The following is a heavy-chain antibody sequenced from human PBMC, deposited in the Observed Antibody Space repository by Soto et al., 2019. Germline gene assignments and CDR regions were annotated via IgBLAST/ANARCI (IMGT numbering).Heavy chain of an antibody. CDR2: ISWNSGEI. Sequence: EVQLVESGGGLVQPGRSLRLSCAASGFSFDDYAFHWVRQAPGRGLEWVSGISWNSGEIGYADAVKGRFTISRDNAKKSLYLQMNSLRDEDTALYYCAKEGYGLDVWGQGTTVTVS. J-gene: IGHJ6*02. CDR3: AKEGYGLDV. V-gene: IGHV3-9*01. CDR1: GFSFDDYA.